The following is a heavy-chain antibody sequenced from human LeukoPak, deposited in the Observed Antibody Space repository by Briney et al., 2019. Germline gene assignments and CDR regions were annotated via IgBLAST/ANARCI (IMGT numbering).Heavy chain of an antibody. Sequence: SETLSLTCTVSGGSISSYYWSWIRQPAGKGLEWIGRICTSGSTNYNPSLKSRVTMSVDTSKNQFSLKLSSVTAADTAVYYCARGWDVGATDLDNWFDPWGQGTLVTVSS. CDR3: ARGWDVGATDLDNWFDP. D-gene: IGHD1-26*01. J-gene: IGHJ5*02. V-gene: IGHV4-4*07. CDR2: ICTSGST. CDR1: GGSISSYY.